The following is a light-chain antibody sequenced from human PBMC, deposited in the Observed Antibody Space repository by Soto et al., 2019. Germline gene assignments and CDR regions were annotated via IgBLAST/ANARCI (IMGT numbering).Light chain of an antibody. V-gene: IGKV3-20*01. CDR3: QQYGTSPYT. J-gene: IGKJ2*01. CDR2: GAS. CDR1: QTVINNW. Sequence: EIVLTQSPDTLSLSPGDRVTLSCRASQTVINNWLAWYQQKPGQAPRLLIYGASSRPGGIPDKFSGSGSGTDFTLTINRLEPEDFAVYFCQQYGTSPYTFAQGTKVEI.